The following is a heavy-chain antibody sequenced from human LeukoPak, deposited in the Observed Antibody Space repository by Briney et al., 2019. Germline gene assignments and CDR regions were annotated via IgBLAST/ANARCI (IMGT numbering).Heavy chain of an antibody. CDR2: IIPILGIA. D-gene: IGHD6-13*01. J-gene: IGHJ3*02. CDR1: GGTFSSYA. V-gene: IGHV1-69*04. Sequence: SVKVSCKASGGTFSSYAISWVRQAPGQGLEWMGRIIPILGIANYAQKFQGRVTITADKSTSTAYMELSSLRSEDTAVYYCARSEQLVRRNDAFDIWGQGTMVTVSS. CDR3: ARSEQLVRRNDAFDI.